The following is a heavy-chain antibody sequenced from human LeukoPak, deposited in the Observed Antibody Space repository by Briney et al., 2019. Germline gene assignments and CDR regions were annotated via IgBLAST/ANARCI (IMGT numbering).Heavy chain of an antibody. CDR2: ISSSSSYI. Sequence: PGGSLRLSCAASGFTFSSYSMNWVRQAPGKGLEWVSSISSSSSYIYYADSVKGRFTISRDNAKNSLYLQMNSLRAEDTAVYYCARDPYGSGSYHNWFDPWGQGTLVTVSS. D-gene: IGHD3-10*01. CDR1: GFTFSSYS. CDR3: ARDPYGSGSYHNWFDP. J-gene: IGHJ5*02. V-gene: IGHV3-21*01.